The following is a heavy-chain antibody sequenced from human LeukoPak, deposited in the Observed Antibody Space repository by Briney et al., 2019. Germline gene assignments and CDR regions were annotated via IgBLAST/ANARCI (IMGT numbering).Heavy chain of an antibody. D-gene: IGHD6-19*01. CDR2: ITGKSGGGTT. V-gene: IGHV3-15*07. Sequence: PGGSLRLSCAASGLTFSNAWMNWVRQAPGKGLEWVGRITGKSGGGTTDYAAPVKGRFTISRDDSKSTLYLQMNSLTTEDTAVYSCATDLAVASPSPFEYWGLGTLVTVSA. J-gene: IGHJ4*02. CDR1: GLTFSNAW. CDR3: ATDLAVASPSPFEY.